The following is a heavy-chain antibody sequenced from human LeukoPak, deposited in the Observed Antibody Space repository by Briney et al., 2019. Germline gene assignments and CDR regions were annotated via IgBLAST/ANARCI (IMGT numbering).Heavy chain of an antibody. Sequence: PSETLSLTCTVSGGSISHYFWSWIRQPPGQGLEWVGYVYYRGNTIYSPSLRSRVTISVDSSKNEFSRKMTSVTAADTAVYYCARHADIALYREGMDVWGKGTTVTVSS. CDR1: GGSISHYF. J-gene: IGHJ6*04. CDR3: ARHADIALYREGMDV. V-gene: IGHV4-59*01. D-gene: IGHD2-15*01. CDR2: VYYRGNT.